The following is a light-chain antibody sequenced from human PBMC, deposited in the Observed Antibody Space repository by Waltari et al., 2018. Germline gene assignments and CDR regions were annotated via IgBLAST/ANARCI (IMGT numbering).Light chain of an antibody. CDR3: QQRSNWPPIT. J-gene: IGKJ5*01. V-gene: IGKV3-11*01. Sequence: EIVLTQSQATLSVSRGERATISCRASQSVSSYLAWYQQKPGQAPSLLIYDASNRATGNPARFSGSGSGTDFTLTISSLEPEDFAVYYCQQRSNWPPITFGQGTRLEIK. CDR1: QSVSSY. CDR2: DAS.